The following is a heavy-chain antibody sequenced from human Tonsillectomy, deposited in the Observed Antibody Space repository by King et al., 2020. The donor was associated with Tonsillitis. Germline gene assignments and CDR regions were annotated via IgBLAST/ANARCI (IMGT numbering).Heavy chain of an antibody. J-gene: IGHJ4*02. V-gene: IGHV1-2*02. CDR2: INPNSGGT. CDR3: AREGSYSSGWYAVSCFDY. CDR1: GYTFTGYY. Sequence: VQLVQSGAEVKKPGASVKVSCKASGYTFTGYYMHWVRQAPGQGLEWMGWINPNSGGTNYAQKFQGRVTMTRDTSISTAYMELSRLRSDDTAVYYCAREGSYSSGWYAVSCFDYWGQGTLVTVSS. D-gene: IGHD6-19*01.